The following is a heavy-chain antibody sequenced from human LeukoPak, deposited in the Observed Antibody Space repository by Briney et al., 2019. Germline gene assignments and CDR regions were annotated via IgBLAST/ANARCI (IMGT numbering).Heavy chain of an antibody. CDR3: ARGDYEAFDI. CDR2: INHSGST. Sequence: PSETLSLTCAVYGGSFSGYYWSWIRQPPGKGLEWIGEINHSGSTNYNPSLKSRVTISVDTSKNQFSLKLSSVTAADTAVYYCARGDYEAFDIWGQGTMVTVSS. J-gene: IGHJ3*02. CDR1: GGSFSGYY. V-gene: IGHV4-34*01. D-gene: IGHD4-17*01.